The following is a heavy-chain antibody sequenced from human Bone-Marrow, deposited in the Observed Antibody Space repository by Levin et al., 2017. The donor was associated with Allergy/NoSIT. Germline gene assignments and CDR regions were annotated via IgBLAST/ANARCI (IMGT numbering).Heavy chain of an antibody. D-gene: IGHD5-18*01. CDR1: GFSFSNYS. CDR2: ITSSSSYI. Sequence: GSLRLSCVASGFSFSNYSMDWVRQAPGKGLEWVSCITSSSSYIYYADSVKGRFTISRDNAKNSLYLQMNSLRAEDTAVYYCARGRGYNYGIDAFDIWGQGTMVTVSS. J-gene: IGHJ3*02. CDR3: ARGRGYNYGIDAFDI. V-gene: IGHV3-21*01.